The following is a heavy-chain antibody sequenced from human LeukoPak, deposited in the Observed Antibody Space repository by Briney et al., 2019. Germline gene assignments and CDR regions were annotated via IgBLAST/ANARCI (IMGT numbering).Heavy chain of an antibody. V-gene: IGHV4-34*01. CDR2: INHSGST. Sequence: SETLSLTCSVSAGSTISYYWSWIRQPPGKGLEWIGEINHSGSTNYNPSLKSRVTISVDTSKNQFSLKLSSVTAADTAVYYCARGPDVLLRFGELAYFDYRGQGTLVTVSS. D-gene: IGHD3-10*01. CDR1: AGSTISYY. J-gene: IGHJ4*02. CDR3: ARGPDVLLRFGELAYFDY.